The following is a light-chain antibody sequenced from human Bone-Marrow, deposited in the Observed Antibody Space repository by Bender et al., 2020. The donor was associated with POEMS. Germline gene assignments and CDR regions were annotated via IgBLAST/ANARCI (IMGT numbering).Light chain of an antibody. V-gene: IGLV2-14*01. CDR2: EVS. Sequence: QSALTQPASVSGSPGQSITISCTGTSSDVGGYKYVSWYQQHPGKAPKLIIYEVSNRPSGVPDRFPGSKSGNMASLTISGLQAEDEADYYCSSYTTSSSVVFGGGTKLTVL. CDR3: SSYTTSSSVV. CDR1: SSDVGGYKY. J-gene: IGLJ2*01.